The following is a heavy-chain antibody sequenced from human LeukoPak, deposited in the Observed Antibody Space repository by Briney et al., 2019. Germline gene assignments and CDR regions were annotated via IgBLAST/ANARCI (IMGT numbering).Heavy chain of an antibody. CDR3: ARVYYDYVWGSPYYFDY. D-gene: IGHD3-16*01. CDR1: GFTVSSNY. CDR2: IYSGGST. V-gene: IGHV3-66*01. Sequence: PGGSLRLSCAASGFTVSSNYMSWVRQAPGKGLEWVSVIYSGGSTYYADSVKGRFTISRDNSKNTLYLQMNSLRAEDTAVYYCARVYYDYVWGSPYYFDYWGQGTLVTVSS. J-gene: IGHJ4*02.